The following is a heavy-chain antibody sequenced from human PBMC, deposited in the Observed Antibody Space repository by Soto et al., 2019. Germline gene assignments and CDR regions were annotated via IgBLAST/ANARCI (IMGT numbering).Heavy chain of an antibody. CDR3: AREVLLWFGELFDSDYYGMDV. CDR1: GGSFSGYY. CDR2: INHSGST. D-gene: IGHD3-10*01. J-gene: IGHJ6*02. Sequence: PSETLSLTCAVYGGSFSGYYWSWIRQPPGKGLEWIGEINHSGSTNHNPSLKSRVTISVDTSKNQFSLKLSSVTAADTAVYYCAREVLLWFGELFDSDYYGMDVWGQGTTVTVSS. V-gene: IGHV4-34*01.